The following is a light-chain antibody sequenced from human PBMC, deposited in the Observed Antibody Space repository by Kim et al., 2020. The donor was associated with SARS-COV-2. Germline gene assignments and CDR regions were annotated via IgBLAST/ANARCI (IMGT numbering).Light chain of an antibody. J-gene: IGKJ1*01. Sequence: AVSLSPGERATLPCRASQGVSSSYLAWYQQKPGQAPRLLIYGASSRATGIPDRFSGSGSGTDFTLTISRLEPEDFAVYYCQHPGTFGQGTKVDIK. CDR3: QHPGT. V-gene: IGKV3-20*01. CDR2: GAS. CDR1: QGVSSSY.